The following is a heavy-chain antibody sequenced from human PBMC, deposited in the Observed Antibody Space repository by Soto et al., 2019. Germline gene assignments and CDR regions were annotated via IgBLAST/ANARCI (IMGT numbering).Heavy chain of an antibody. CDR1: GFTFSSYA. D-gene: IGHD2-2*01. CDR2: ISGSGGST. V-gene: IGHV3-23*01. CDR3: AKNPGYCSSTSCQH. Sequence: LRLSCAASGFTFSSYAMSWVRHAPGKGLEWVSAISGSGGSTYYADSVKGRFTISRDNSKNTLYLQMNSLRAEDTAVYYCAKNPGYCSSTSCQHWGQGTLVTVSS. J-gene: IGHJ4*02.